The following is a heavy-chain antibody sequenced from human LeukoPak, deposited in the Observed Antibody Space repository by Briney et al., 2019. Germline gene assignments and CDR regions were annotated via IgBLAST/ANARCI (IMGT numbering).Heavy chain of an antibody. CDR2: ISYRSSYI. J-gene: IGHJ6*03. CDR1: GFTFSSYS. CDR3: AKDSTVTTYYYYYMDV. D-gene: IGHD4-17*01. V-gene: IGHV3-21*04. Sequence: GGSLRLSCAASGFTFSSYSMNWVRQAPGKGLEWVSFISYRSSYIHYADSVKGRFTISRDNAKNSLYLQMNSLRAEDTAVYYCAKDSTVTTYYYYYMDVWGKGTTVTVSS.